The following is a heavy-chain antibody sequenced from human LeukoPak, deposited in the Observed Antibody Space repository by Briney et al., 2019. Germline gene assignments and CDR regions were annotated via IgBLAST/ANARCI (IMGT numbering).Heavy chain of an antibody. V-gene: IGHV1-69*01. CDR2: IIPIFGTA. D-gene: IGHD3-3*01. CDR3: ASPREYDFWSGYEN. J-gene: IGHJ4*02. CDR1: GGTFSSYA. Sequence: ASVKVSCKASGGTFSSYAISWVRNAPGQGLEWMGGIIPIFGTANYAQKFQGRVTITLDESTSTAYMELSSLRSEDTAVYYCASPREYDFWSGYENWGQGTLVTVSS.